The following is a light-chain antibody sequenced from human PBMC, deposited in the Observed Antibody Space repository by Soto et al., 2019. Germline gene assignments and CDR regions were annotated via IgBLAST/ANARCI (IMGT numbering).Light chain of an antibody. V-gene: IGKV1-39*01. CDR1: QSISTY. Sequence: DIQIIQSPSSLSSSVGDSITITCRASQSISTYLNWYQQRPGKAPKLLIYAASSLQGGVPSRFSGSGSGTGFTLTISSLQPEDFATYYCQQSYSTPQTFGQGTKVDIK. CDR2: AAS. CDR3: QQSYSTPQT. J-gene: IGKJ1*01.